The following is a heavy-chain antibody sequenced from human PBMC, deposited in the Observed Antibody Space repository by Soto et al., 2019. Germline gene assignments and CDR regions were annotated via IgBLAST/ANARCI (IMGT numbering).Heavy chain of an antibody. CDR2: IIPIFGTA. Sequence: ASVKVSCKASGGTFSSYAISWVRQAPGQGLEWMGGIIPIFGTANYAQKFQGRVTITADESTSTAYMELSSLRSEDTAVYYCARELVVVVPADWNWFDPWGQGTLVTVSS. CDR3: ARELVVVVPADWNWFDP. D-gene: IGHD2-2*01. V-gene: IGHV1-69*13. CDR1: GGTFSSYA. J-gene: IGHJ5*02.